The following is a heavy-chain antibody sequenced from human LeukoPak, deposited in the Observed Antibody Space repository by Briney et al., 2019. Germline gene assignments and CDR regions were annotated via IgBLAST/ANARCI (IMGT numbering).Heavy chain of an antibody. J-gene: IGHJ6*03. Sequence: GGALRHSCEASQFTFSRFAMSWIRQAPGTGLEWVSTLSGSGTATYYADSVKGRFTTSRDNTKDTLYLQMDNLRPDDTAVYYCAKHLGSHSFLFYYMDVWGTGTSVIVSS. CDR3: AKHLGSHSFLFYYMDV. CDR2: LSGSGTAT. CDR1: QFTFSRFA. D-gene: IGHD2-21*01. V-gene: IGHV3-23*01.